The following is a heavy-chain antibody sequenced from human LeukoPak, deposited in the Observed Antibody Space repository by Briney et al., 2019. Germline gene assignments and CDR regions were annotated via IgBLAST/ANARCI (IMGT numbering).Heavy chain of an antibody. CDR3: ARVSGWPPSFDY. J-gene: IGHJ4*02. Sequence: PGRSLRLSCAASGFTFSSYGMHWVRQAPGKGLEWVAVIWYDGSNKYYADSVKGRFTISRDNSKNTLYLQMNSLRAEDTAVYYCARVSGWPPSFDYWGQGTLATVSS. D-gene: IGHD6-19*01. CDR1: GFTFSSYG. CDR2: IWYDGSNK. V-gene: IGHV3-33*01.